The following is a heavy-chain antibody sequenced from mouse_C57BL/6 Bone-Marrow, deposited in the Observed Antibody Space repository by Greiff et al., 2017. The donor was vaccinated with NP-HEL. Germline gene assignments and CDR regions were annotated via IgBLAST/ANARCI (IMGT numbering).Heavy chain of an antibody. Sequence: EVKVVESGGGLVKPGGSLKLSCAASGFTFSSYAMSWVRQTPEKRLEWVATISDGGSYTYYQDNVKGRFTISRDNAKNNLYLQMSHLKSEDTAMYYCARDNLPPYFDYWGQGTTLTVSS. D-gene: IGHD6-1*01. J-gene: IGHJ2*01. V-gene: IGHV5-4*01. CDR2: ISDGGSYT. CDR1: GFTFSSYA. CDR3: ARDNLPPYFDY.